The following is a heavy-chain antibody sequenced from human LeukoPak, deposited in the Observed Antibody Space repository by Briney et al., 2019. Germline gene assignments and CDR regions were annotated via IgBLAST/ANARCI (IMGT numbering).Heavy chain of an antibody. CDR1: GGSISSYY. D-gene: IGHD6-13*01. CDR2: IYYSGST. J-gene: IGHJ4*02. CDR3: AGEGIAAAGTQI. V-gene: IGHV4-59*01. Sequence: SETLSLTCTVSGGSISSYYWSWIRQPPGKGLEWIGYIYYSGSTNYNPSLKSRVTISVDTSKNRFSLKLSSVTAADTAVYYCAGEGIAAAGTQIWGQGTLVTVSS.